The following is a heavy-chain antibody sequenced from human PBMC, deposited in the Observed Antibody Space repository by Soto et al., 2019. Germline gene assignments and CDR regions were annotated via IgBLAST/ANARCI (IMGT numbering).Heavy chain of an antibody. CDR3: ARVGPGWFDP. V-gene: IGHV4-30-2*01. D-gene: IGHD3-16*01. CDR2: IYHSGST. Sequence: SETLSLTCAVSGGSISSGGYSWSWIRQPPGKGLEWIGYIYHSGSTYYNPSLKSRVTISVDRSKNQFSLKLSSVTAADTAVYYCARVGPGWFDPRGQGTLVTVSS. CDR1: GGSISSGGYS. J-gene: IGHJ5*02.